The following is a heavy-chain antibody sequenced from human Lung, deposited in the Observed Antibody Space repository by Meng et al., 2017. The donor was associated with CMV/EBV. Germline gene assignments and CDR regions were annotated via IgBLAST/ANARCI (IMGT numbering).Heavy chain of an antibody. J-gene: IGHJ4*02. CDR1: GGSIRGRPW. CDR2: IWHGGNT. CDR3: ARGELALGFDS. D-gene: IGHD1-7*01. Sequence: LPCSVTGGSIRGRPWWNWVRQPPGKGLEWIGEIWHGGNTNYNVTLKSRVTLSIDKSNNQFSLKLNSVTAADTAVYFCARGELALGFDSWGQGILVTVSS. V-gene: IGHV4-4*01.